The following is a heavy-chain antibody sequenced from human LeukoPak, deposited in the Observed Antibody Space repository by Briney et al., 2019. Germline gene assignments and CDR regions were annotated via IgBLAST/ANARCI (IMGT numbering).Heavy chain of an antibody. J-gene: IGHJ4*02. Sequence: ASVKVSCKASGYTFTSYGISWVRQAPGQGLEWMGWISAYNGNTNYAQKLQGRVTMTTDTSTSTAYMELRSLRSDDTAVYYRARTLAVAGRGYFDYWGQGTLVTVSS. D-gene: IGHD6-19*01. CDR1: GYTFTSYG. V-gene: IGHV1-18*01. CDR3: ARTLAVAGRGYFDY. CDR2: ISAYNGNT.